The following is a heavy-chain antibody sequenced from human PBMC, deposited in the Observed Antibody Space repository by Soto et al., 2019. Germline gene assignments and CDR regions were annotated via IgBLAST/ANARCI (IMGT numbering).Heavy chain of an antibody. J-gene: IGHJ4*02. CDR1: GFTFSSYG. V-gene: IGHV3-30*18. CDR3: AKEAGYSSGWDTYYFDY. D-gene: IGHD6-19*01. Sequence: SLRLSCAASGFTFSSYGMHWVRQAPGKGLEWVAVISYDGSNKYYADSVKGRFTISRDNSKNTLYLQMNSLRAEDTAVYYCAKEAGYSSGWDTYYFDYWGQGTLVTVSS. CDR2: ISYDGSNK.